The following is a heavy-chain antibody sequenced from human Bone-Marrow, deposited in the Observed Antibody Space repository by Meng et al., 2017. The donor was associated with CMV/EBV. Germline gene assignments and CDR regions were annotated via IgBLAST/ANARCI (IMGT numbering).Heavy chain of an antibody. CDR3: ARDRLSIVVVPAARAIQYYYYVMDF. CDR2: IIPMYDIT. D-gene: IGHD2-2*01. V-gene: IGHV1-69*10. Sequence: SVKVSCKASGGTFNSYAINWVRQAPGQGLEWMGGIIPMYDITNYAQKFQGSVTITADRSTSTDKMELSSLRSEDTAVYYCARDRLSIVVVPAARAIQYYYYVMDFWGQGTTVTVSS. CDR1: GGTFNSYA. J-gene: IGHJ6*02.